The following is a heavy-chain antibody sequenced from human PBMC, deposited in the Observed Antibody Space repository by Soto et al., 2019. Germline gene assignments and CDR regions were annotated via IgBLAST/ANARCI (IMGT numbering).Heavy chain of an antibody. CDR3: AKEICEGYCSSTSPRDH. Sequence: EVQLLESGGGLVQPGGSLRLSCAASGFTFSSYAMSWVRQAPGKGLEWVSAISGSGGSTYYADSVKGRFTISRDNSKNTLYLQMNRLRAEDTAVYYCAKEICEGYCSSTSPRDHWGQGTLVTVFS. CDR2: ISGSGGST. J-gene: IGHJ4*02. CDR1: GFTFSSYA. V-gene: IGHV3-23*01. D-gene: IGHD2-2*01.